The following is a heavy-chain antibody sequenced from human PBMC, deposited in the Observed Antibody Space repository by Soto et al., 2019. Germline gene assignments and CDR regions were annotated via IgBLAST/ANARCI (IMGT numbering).Heavy chain of an antibody. CDR3: ARGGGAAADFDY. Sequence: SWIRQAPGKGLEWVSYISGRTGYTGYADSVKGRFTISRDNAKNSLYLQMSSLRVEDTAVYYCARGGGAAADFDYWGQGTLVTVSS. CDR2: ISGRTGYT. D-gene: IGHD6-13*01. J-gene: IGHJ4*02. V-gene: IGHV3-11*06.